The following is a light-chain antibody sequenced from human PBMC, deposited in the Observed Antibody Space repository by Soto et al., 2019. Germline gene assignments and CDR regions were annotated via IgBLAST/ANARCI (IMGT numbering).Light chain of an antibody. J-gene: IGKJ4*01. CDR1: QSVHSV. Sequence: EIVMTQSPATLSVSPGEGATLSCRASQSVHSVLAWYQQKPGQAPRLLIYDASTRATGIPARFSGSGSGTEFTLTISSLQSEDVAVYYCQQYTNWPPLTFGGGTKVEI. V-gene: IGKV3-15*01. CDR2: DAS. CDR3: QQYTNWPPLT.